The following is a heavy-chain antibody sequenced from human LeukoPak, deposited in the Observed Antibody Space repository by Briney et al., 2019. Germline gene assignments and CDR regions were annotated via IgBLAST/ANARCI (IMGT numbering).Heavy chain of an antibody. Sequence: WASVKVSCKASGYTFTSYGISWVRQAPGQGLEWMGWISAYNGNTNYAQKLQGRVTMTTDTSTSTAYMELRSLRFDDTAVYYCARQARDGYNQDYWGQGTLVTVSS. J-gene: IGHJ4*02. CDR2: ISAYNGNT. CDR3: ARQARDGYNQDY. V-gene: IGHV1-18*01. D-gene: IGHD5-24*01. CDR1: GYTFTSYG.